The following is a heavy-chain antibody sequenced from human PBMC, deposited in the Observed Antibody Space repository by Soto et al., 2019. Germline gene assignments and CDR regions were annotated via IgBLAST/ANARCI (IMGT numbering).Heavy chain of an antibody. CDR3: AKDLGDYYYYYGMDV. D-gene: IGHD4-17*01. V-gene: IGHV3-30*18. CDR2: ISYDGSNK. J-gene: IGHJ6*02. CDR1: GFTFSSYG. Sequence: GGSLRLSCTASGFTFSSYGMHWVRQAPGKGLEWVAVISYDGSNKYYADSVKGRFTISRDNSKNTLYLQMNSLRAEDTAVYYCAKDLGDYYYYYGMDVWGQGTTVTV.